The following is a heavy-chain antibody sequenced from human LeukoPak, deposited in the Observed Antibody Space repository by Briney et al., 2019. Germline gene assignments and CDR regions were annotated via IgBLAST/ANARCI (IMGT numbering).Heavy chain of an antibody. J-gene: IGHJ4*02. V-gene: IGHV3-23*01. Sequence: GGSLRLSCAASGFTFSSYAMSWVRQAPGKGLEWVSAISGSGGSTYYADSVKGRFTISRDNSKNTLHLQMNSLRAEDTAVYYCAKHSEVVVPAANDYWGQGTLVTVSS. CDR2: ISGSGGST. D-gene: IGHD2-2*01. CDR3: AKHSEVVVPAANDY. CDR1: GFTFSSYA.